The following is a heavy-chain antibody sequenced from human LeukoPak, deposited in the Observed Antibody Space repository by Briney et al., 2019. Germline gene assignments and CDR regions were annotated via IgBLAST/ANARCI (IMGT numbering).Heavy chain of an antibody. CDR1: GYSISSDYY. CDR2: IFHNGNT. J-gene: IGHJ4*02. Sequence: KPSETLSLTCTVSGYSISSDYYWGWIRQPPGKGLEWIGNIFHNGNTYYNPSLKSRVTMSIDTSKNQFSLRLTSVTAADTAVYYCTRGGYSYGYGFDYWGQGTLVTVSS. D-gene: IGHD5-18*01. V-gene: IGHV4-38-2*02. CDR3: TRGGYSYGYGFDY.